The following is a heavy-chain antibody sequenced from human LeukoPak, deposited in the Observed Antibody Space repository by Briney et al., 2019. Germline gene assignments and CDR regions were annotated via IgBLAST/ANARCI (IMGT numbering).Heavy chain of an antibody. D-gene: IGHD6-13*01. CDR3: ARERSAGFDY. CDR2: IKSDGSST. CDR1: GFTFSSYW. V-gene: IGHV3-74*01. Sequence: PGGSLRLPCAASGFTFSSYWMHWVRQAPGKGLVWVSRIKSDGSSTGYADSVKGRFTISRDNAKNTLYLQMNSLRAEDTAVHYCARERSAGFDYWGQGTLVTVSS. J-gene: IGHJ4*02.